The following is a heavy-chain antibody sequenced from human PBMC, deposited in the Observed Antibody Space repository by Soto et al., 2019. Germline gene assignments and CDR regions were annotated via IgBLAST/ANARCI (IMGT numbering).Heavy chain of an antibody. CDR1: GGTFSSYA. D-gene: IGHD2-15*01. Sequence: QVQLVQSGAEVKKPGSSVKVSCKASGGTFSSYAISWVRQAPGQGLEWMGGIIPIFGTANYAQKFQGRVTITADKATSTAYMELSSLRSEDTAVYYCAIGTIGYCSGGSCYSPDYWGQGTLVTVSS. V-gene: IGHV1-69*06. CDR3: AIGTIGYCSGGSCYSPDY. CDR2: IIPIFGTA. J-gene: IGHJ4*02.